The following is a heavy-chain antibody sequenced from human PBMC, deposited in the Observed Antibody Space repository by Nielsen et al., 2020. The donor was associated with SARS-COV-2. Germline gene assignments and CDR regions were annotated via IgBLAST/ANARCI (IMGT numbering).Heavy chain of an antibody. D-gene: IGHD7-27*01. J-gene: IGHJ5*02. CDR3: ARHVNWGYNWFDP. CDR2: IDPSDSYT. V-gene: IGHV5-10-1*01. CDR1: GYSFTSYW. Sequence: GESLKISCKGSGYSFTSYWISWVRQMPGKGLEWMGRIDPSDSYTNYGPSFEGHVTMSADKSISTAYLQWSSLKASDTAMYYCARHVNWGYNWFDPWGQGTLVTVSS.